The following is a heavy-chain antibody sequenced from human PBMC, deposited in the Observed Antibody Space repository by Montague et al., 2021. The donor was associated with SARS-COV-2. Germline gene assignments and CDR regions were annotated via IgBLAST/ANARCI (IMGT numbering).Heavy chain of an antibody. V-gene: IGHV4-59*08. J-gene: IGHJ6*02. CDR2: ISHTEST. CDR3: AGSVRFAYGLDV. D-gene: IGHD3-16*01. Sequence: SETLSLTCTVSSGSISNYYWSWIRQPPGKGLEWIGFISHTESTNYNPSLESRVSTSIDTSKSQFSLRVRSVTAADTAVYYCAGSVRFAYGLDVWGQGTTVTISS. CDR1: SGSISNYY.